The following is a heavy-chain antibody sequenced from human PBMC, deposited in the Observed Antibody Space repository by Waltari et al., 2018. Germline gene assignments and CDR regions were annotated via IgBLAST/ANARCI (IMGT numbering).Heavy chain of an antibody. CDR1: GGSISSGGYY. V-gene: IGHV4-31*03. CDR2: IYYSGST. D-gene: IGHD2-8*01. J-gene: IGHJ6*02. Sequence: QVQLQESGPGLVKPSQTLSLTCTVSGGSISSGGYYWSWIRQHPGQGLEWIGYIYYSGSTYSNPSLKSRVTISVDTSKNQFSRKLSSVTAADTAVYYCARDYPHNDYYGMDVWGQGTTVTVSS. CDR3: ARDYPHNDYYGMDV.